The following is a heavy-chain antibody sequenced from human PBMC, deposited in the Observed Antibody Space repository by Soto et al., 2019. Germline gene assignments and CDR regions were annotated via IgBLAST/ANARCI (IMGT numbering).Heavy chain of an antibody. D-gene: IGHD2-2*01. V-gene: IGHV3-30*18. CDR1: GFTFSTYA. Sequence: QVQLLESGGGLVQPGRSLRVSCAASGFTFSTYAMNWVRQAPGTGLEWVAVISYDGNKTYYADSVKGRFTISRDNSKNTVYLQMLSLRDEGTAVYSFANGLSQPRQLIIDRFDDWGQGTLVTVSP. CDR3: ANGLSQPRQLIIDRFDD. CDR2: ISYDGNKT. J-gene: IGHJ4*02.